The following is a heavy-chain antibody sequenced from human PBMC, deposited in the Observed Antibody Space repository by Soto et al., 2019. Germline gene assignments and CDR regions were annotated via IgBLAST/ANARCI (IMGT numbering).Heavy chain of an antibody. V-gene: IGHV1-18*01. D-gene: IGHD6-6*01. CDR3: ARDIGGVYSSSPPGGAGY. J-gene: IGHJ4*02. CDR2: ISAYNGNT. Sequence: ASVKVSCKASGYTFTSYGISWVRQAPGQGLEWMGWISAYNGNTNYAQKLQGRVTMTTDTSTSTAYMELRSLRSDDTAVYYCARDIGGVYSSSPPGGAGYWGQGTLDPVSS. CDR1: GYTFTSYG.